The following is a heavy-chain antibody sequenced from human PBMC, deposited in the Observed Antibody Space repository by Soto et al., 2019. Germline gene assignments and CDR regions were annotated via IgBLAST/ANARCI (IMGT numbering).Heavy chain of an antibody. CDR1: GGTFSSYA. CDR2: IIPIFGTA. Sequence: SVKVSCKASGGTFSSYAISWVRQAPGQGLEWMGGIIPIFGTANYAQKFQGRVTITADTSTSTAYMELSSLRSEDTAMYYCARDDGSSWQLDYWGQGAPVTVSS. V-gene: IGHV1-69*06. CDR3: ARDDGSSWQLDY. J-gene: IGHJ4*02. D-gene: IGHD6-13*01.